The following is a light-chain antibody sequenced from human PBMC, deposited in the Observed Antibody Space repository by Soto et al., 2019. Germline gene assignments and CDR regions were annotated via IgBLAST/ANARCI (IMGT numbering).Light chain of an antibody. Sequence: EILMTQSPATLSVSPGERATLSCRASQSVSSNYLAWYQQKPGQAPRLLISDTSTRATGIPARFSGSGSGTEFTLTISSLQSEDFAVYYCQKYDNWPFTFGQGTRLEIK. J-gene: IGKJ5*01. CDR3: QKYDNWPFT. CDR1: QSVSSN. CDR2: DTS. V-gene: IGKV3D-15*01.